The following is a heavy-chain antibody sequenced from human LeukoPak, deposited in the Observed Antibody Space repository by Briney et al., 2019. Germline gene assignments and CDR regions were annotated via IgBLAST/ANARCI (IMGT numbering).Heavy chain of an antibody. CDR1: GGSISSSSYY. D-gene: IGHD3-10*01. CDR2: IYYSGST. Sequence: SETLSLTCTVSGGSISSSSYYWGWIRQPPGKGLEWIGSIYYSGSTYYNPSLKSRVTISVDTSKNQFSLKLSSVTAADTAVYYCARHGQWFGELLYFDYWGQETLVTVSS. CDR3: ARHGQWFGELLYFDY. V-gene: IGHV4-39*01. J-gene: IGHJ4*02.